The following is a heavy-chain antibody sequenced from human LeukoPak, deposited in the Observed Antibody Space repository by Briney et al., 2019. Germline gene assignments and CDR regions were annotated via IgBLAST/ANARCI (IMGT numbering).Heavy chain of an antibody. CDR2: IYYSGST. CDR3: ARDPGDSYGLYYFDY. Sequence: PSETLSLTCTVSGGSISSYYWSWIRQPPGKGLEWIGYIYYSGSTNYNPSLKSRVTISVDTSKNQFSLKLSSVTAADTAVYHCARDPGDSYGLYYFDYWGQGTLVTVSS. CDR1: GGSISSYY. D-gene: IGHD5-18*01. J-gene: IGHJ4*02. V-gene: IGHV4-59*01.